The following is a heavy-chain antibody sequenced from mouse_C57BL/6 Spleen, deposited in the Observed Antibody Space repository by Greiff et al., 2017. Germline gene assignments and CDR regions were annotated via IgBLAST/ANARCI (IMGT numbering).Heavy chain of an antibody. J-gene: IGHJ1*03. V-gene: IGHV5-6*01. CDR1: GFAFSSYG. CDR2: ISSGGSYT. CDR3: ARHEGYGQRYFDV. Sequence: EVHLVESGGDLVKPGGSLKLSCAASGFAFSSYGMSWVRQTPDKRLEWVATISSGGSYTYYPDSVKGRFTISRDNAKNTLYLQMSSLKSEDTAMYYCARHEGYGQRYFDVWGTGTTVTVSS. D-gene: IGHD1-1*02.